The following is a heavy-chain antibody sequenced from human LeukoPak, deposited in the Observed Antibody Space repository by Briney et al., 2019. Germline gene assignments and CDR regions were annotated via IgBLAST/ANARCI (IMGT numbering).Heavy chain of an antibody. CDR1: GLTFSSYA. CDR3: AKDVRRAEYCSSTTCYTSSFDY. D-gene: IGHD2-2*02. CDR2: ISAGGGTT. V-gene: IGHV3-23*01. J-gene: IGHJ4*02. Sequence: PGGSLRLSCAASGLTFSSYAMSWVRQAPGKGLEWVSSISAGGGTTNYADSVKGRFTISRDNSKNTLYLQMNSLRAEDTAVYYCAKDVRRAEYCSSTTCYTSSFDYWGQGTLVTVSS.